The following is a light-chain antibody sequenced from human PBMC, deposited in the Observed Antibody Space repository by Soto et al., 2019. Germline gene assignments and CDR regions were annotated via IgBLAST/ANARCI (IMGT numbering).Light chain of an antibody. Sequence: DIQMTQSPSTLSASLVYRFTITCLASQSVSSWLAWFQQEPGKAPKLLIYKASSLQSGVSSRFSGGGSGTEFTLTISSLEPEDFAVYYCQQRSNWPRTFGQGTKVDIK. CDR1: QSVSSW. V-gene: IGKV1-5*03. CDR3: QQRSNWPRT. J-gene: IGKJ1*01. CDR2: KAS.